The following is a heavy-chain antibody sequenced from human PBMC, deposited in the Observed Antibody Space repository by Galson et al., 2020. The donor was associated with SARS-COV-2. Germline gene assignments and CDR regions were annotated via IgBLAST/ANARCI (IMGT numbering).Heavy chain of an antibody. CDR2: IYPGDSDT. CDR3: AKEVWVGNYYYGMDV. J-gene: IGHJ6*02. V-gene: IGHV5-51*01. CDR1: GYSFTSYW. Sequence: GESLKISCKGSGYSFTSYWIGWVRQMPGKGLEWMGVIYPGDSDTRYSPSFQGQVTITVDRSISTAHLQWSSLKASDTAMYYCAKEVWVGNYYYGMDVWGQGTTVTVSS. D-gene: IGHD2-15*01.